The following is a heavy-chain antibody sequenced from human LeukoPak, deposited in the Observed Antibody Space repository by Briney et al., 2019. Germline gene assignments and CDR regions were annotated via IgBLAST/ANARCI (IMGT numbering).Heavy chain of an antibody. V-gene: IGHV4-30-4*01. CDR2: IYYSGST. D-gene: IGHD6-13*01. J-gene: IGHJ6*02. Sequence: PSETLSLTCIVSGGSISSGDDYWSWIRQPPGKGLEWIGYIYYSGSTNYNPSLKSRITISVDTSKNQFSLDLKSVTAADTAVYYCARSEAGTRTYSYYGMDVWGQGTTVTVSS. CDR1: GGSISSGDDY. CDR3: ARSEAGTRTYSYYGMDV.